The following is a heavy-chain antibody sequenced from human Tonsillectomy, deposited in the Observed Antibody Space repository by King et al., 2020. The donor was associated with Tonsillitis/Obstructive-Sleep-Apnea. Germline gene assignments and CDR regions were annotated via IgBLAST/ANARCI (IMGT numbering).Heavy chain of an antibody. J-gene: IGHJ2*01. CDR3: ARHQGSGVTWLQLLPFDL. CDR2: IYYSGST. V-gene: IGHV4-39*01. CDR1: GGSISSSSYY. D-gene: IGHD5-18*01. Sequence: QLQESGPGLVKPSETLSLTCTVSGGSISSSSYYWGWIRQPPGKGLEWIGSIYYSGSTYYNPSLKSRVTISVDTSKNQFSLKLSSVTAADTAVYYCARHQGSGVTWLQLLPFDLWGRGTLVTVSS.